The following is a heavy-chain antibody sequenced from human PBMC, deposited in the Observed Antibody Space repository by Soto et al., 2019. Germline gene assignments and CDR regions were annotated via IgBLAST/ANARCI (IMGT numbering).Heavy chain of an antibody. CDR2: ISTYNGNT. J-gene: IGHJ6*03. V-gene: IGHV1-18*01. Sequence: ASVTVACQASGYTFTNYGFTWVRQANGQGLEWLGWISTYNGNTKYAQKVQGRLTMTTDTSTSTANMELTSLRSDDTALYYCARTTVTASYYYMDVWGKGSTVTVSS. CDR3: ARTTVTASYYYMDV. CDR1: GYTFTNYG. D-gene: IGHD4-17*01.